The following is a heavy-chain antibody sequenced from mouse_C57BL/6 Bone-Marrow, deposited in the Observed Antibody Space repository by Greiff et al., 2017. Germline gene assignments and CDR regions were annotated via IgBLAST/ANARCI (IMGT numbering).Heavy chain of an antibody. V-gene: IGHV10-3*01. D-gene: IGHD2-2*01. Sequence: EVQLVESGGGLVQPKGSLKLSCAASGFTFNTYAMHWVRQAPGKGLEWVARIRSKSSNYATYYAVSVKARFTISRDDSQSMLYLQMNNLKTEDTTMYYCVREGLPWYFDVWGKGTTVTVSS. CDR2: IRSKSSNYAT. CDR3: VREGLPWYFDV. CDR1: GFTFNTYA. J-gene: IGHJ1*03.